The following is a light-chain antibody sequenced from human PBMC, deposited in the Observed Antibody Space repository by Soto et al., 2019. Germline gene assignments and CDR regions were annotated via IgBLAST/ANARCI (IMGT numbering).Light chain of an antibody. V-gene: IGLV2-8*01. CDR3: SSYAGSNNFPYV. CDR1: NNEFGSYNC. Sequence: QSALTQPPSASGSPGQSVTISCPGTNNEFGSYNCVSWYQQHPGKAPKLMIYEVNKRPSGVPDRFSGSKSGNTASLTVSGLQAEDEADYYCSSYAGSNNFPYVFGTGTKVTVL. CDR2: EVN. J-gene: IGLJ1*01.